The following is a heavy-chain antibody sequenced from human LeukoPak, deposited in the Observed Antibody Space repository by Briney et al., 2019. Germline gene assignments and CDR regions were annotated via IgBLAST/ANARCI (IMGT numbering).Heavy chain of an antibody. D-gene: IGHD3-10*01. V-gene: IGHV4-61*02. Sequence: PSQTLSLTCTVSGGSISSGSYYWSWIRQPAGKGLEWIGRIYTSGSTNYNPSLKSRVTISVDTSKNQFSLKLSSVTAADTAVYYCARAVRGVIFDYWGQGTLVTVSS. CDR1: GGSISSGSYY. J-gene: IGHJ4*02. CDR3: ARAVRGVIFDY. CDR2: IYTSGST.